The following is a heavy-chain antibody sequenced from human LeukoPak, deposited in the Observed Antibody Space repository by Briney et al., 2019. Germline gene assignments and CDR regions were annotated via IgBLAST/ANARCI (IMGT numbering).Heavy chain of an antibody. J-gene: IGHJ4*02. D-gene: IGHD3-10*01. V-gene: IGHV3-15*07. Sequence: GGSPRLSCAASGFTFSNAWMNWVRQAPGKGLEWVGRIKSKTDGGTTDYAAPVKGRFTISRDDSKNTLYLQMNSLKTEDTAVYYCTTARWVRGSIDYWGQGTLVTVSS. CDR1: GFTFSNAW. CDR3: TTARWVRGSIDY. CDR2: IKSKTDGGTT.